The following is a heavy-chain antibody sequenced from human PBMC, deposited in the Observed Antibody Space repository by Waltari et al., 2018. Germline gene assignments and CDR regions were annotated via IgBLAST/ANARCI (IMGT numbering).Heavy chain of an antibody. V-gene: IGHV3-21*01. Sequence: EVQLVESGGGLVKPGGSLRLSCEASGFTVNYYSSNWVRQAPGKGLEWVSFMGSSSMYIYYADSVKGRFTISRDNAKNSVDLQMNSLRAEDTAVYYCARASTTPNYYYYMDVWGKGTTVTISS. CDR1: GFTVNYYS. D-gene: IGHD2-15*01. CDR2: MGSSSMYI. J-gene: IGHJ6*03. CDR3: ARASTTPNYYYYMDV.